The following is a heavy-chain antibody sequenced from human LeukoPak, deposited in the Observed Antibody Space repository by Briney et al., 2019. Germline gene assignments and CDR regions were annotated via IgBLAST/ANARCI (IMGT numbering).Heavy chain of an antibody. Sequence: SETLSLTCSVSSGSISNYYWSWIRHSPGKGLEWIGYILSSGSTNYNPSVKSRVTISVDTSRNQFSLKLSSVTAADTAVYYCARWSVAGTAFDYWGQGTLVTVSS. CDR2: ILSSGST. V-gene: IGHV4-59*01. J-gene: IGHJ4*02. CDR3: ARWSVAGTAFDY. CDR1: SGSISNYY. D-gene: IGHD6-19*01.